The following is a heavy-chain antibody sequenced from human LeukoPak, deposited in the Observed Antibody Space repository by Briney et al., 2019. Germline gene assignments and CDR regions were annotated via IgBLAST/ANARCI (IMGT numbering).Heavy chain of an antibody. CDR2: ISGSGGST. D-gene: IGHD2-15*01. J-gene: IGHJ6*02. V-gene: IGHV3-23*01. Sequence: GSLRLSCAASGFTFSSYAMSWVRQAPGKGLEWVSAISGSGGSTYYADSVKGRFTISRDNSKNTLYLQMNSLRAEDTAVYYCAKAYCSGGSCYYPPYYYGMDVWGQGTTVTVSS. CDR3: AKAYCSGGSCYYPPYYYGMDV. CDR1: GFTFSSYA.